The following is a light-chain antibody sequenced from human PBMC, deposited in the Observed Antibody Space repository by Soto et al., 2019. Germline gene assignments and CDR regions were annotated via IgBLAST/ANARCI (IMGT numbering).Light chain of an antibody. CDR2: EAS. Sequence: QSVLTQPPSVSGSPGQSVTISCTGTSTDFVSYNRVSWYQQPPGTAPKLIIYEASNRPSGVPDRFSGSKSGNTASLTISGLQAADEADYYCSLYTSENTYVFGPGTK. V-gene: IGLV2-18*01. CDR3: SLYTSENTYV. CDR1: STDFVSYNR. J-gene: IGLJ1*01.